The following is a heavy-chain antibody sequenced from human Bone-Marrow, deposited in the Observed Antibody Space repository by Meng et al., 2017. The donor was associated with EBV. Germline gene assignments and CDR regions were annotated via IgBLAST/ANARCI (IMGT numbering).Heavy chain of an antibody. V-gene: IGHV1-3*01. D-gene: IGHD3-22*01. J-gene: IGHJ4*02. Sequence: QGPIVQSGAEVKKPGASVKVSCKASGYTFRSYAIHWVRQAPGQSLEWMGWIDVGNANTKYSQKFQDRVTITRETFASTVYMELSRLTSEDTAVYYCARRYYDVTGYYYFDFWGQGTLVTVSS. CDR3: ARRYYDVTGYYYFDF. CDR2: IDVGNANT. CDR1: GYTFRSYA.